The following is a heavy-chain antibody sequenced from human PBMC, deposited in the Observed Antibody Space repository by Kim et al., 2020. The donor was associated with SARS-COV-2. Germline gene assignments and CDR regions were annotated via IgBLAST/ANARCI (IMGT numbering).Heavy chain of an antibody. J-gene: IGHJ4*02. Sequence: GGSLRLSCAASGFTFSSYGMHWVRQAPGKGLEWVAVISYDGSNKYYADSVKGRFTISRDNSKNPQYLQMNSLRAEDTAVYYCARDGYCSSTSCYASYYFDYWGQGTLVTVSS. CDR2: ISYDGSNK. V-gene: IGHV3-33*05. CDR1: GFTFSSYG. CDR3: ARDGYCSSTSCYASYYFDY. D-gene: IGHD2-2*03.